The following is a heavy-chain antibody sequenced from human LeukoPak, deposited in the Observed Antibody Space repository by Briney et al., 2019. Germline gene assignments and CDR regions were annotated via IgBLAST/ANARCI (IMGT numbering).Heavy chain of an antibody. CDR2: INPSGGST. J-gene: IGHJ3*02. Sequence: ASVKVSCKASGYTFTSYYIHWVRQAPGQRLEWMGLINPSGGSTSYAQKFQGRVTMTRDTSTSTVYMELSSLRSEDTAVYYCARTYSRPNAFDIWGLGTMVTVSS. D-gene: IGHD2-21*01. V-gene: IGHV1-46*01. CDR3: ARTYSRPNAFDI. CDR1: GYTFTSYY.